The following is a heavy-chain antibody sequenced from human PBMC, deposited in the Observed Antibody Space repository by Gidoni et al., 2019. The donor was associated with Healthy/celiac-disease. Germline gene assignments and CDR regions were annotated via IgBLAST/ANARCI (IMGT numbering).Heavy chain of an antibody. Sequence: QVQLVHSGDEVKKPGASVKVSFKASGYTVTSFGISWVRQAPGQGLEWMGWISAYNGNKNYAQKVTGRVTMTTDASTSTAYMELRSLRSDGTAVYYCARWSLGYCSGGSCYGGDFDYWGQGTLVTVSS. CDR2: ISAYNGNK. CDR3: ARWSLGYCSGGSCYGGDFDY. D-gene: IGHD2-15*01. V-gene: IGHV1-18*04. J-gene: IGHJ4*02. CDR1: GYTVTSFG.